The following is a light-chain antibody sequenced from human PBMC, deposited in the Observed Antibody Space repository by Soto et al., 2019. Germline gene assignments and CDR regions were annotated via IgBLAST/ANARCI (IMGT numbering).Light chain of an antibody. CDR1: SSDVGLYDY. Sequence: QSVLTQPPSASGSPGQSATISCTGTSSDVGLYDYVSWYQQHPGKVPKLLIYEVTQRPSGVPDRFSGSKSGNTASLTVSGLQAEDEADYKCSSYGGNGNYAFGNGTKVTV. CDR3: SSYGGNGNYA. J-gene: IGLJ1*01. CDR2: EVT. V-gene: IGLV2-8*01.